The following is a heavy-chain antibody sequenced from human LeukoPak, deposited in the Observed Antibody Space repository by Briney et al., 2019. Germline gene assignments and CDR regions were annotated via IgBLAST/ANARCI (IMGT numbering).Heavy chain of an antibody. D-gene: IGHD5-12*01. CDR3: ARGGYPRSLYYYYGMDV. V-gene: IGHV1-2*02. Sequence: ASVTVSCKASGYTFTGYYMHWVRQAPGQGLEWMGWINPNSGGTNYAQKFQGRVTMTRDTSISTAYMELSRLRSDDTAVYYCARGGYPRSLYYYYGMDVWGQGTTVTVSS. CDR2: INPNSGGT. CDR1: GYTFTGYY. J-gene: IGHJ6*02.